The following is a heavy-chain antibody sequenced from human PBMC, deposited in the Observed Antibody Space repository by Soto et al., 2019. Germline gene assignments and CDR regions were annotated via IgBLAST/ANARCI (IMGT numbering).Heavy chain of an antibody. CDR2: IYYSGST. V-gene: IGHV4-61*01. CDR3: ARDSFTVVRDYYYYGMDV. Sequence: SETLSLTCTVSGGSVSSGSYYWSWIRQPPGKGLEWIGYIYYSGSTNYNPSLKSRVTISVDTSKNQFSLKLSSVTAADTAVYYCARDSFTVVRDYYYYGMDVWGQGTTVTVSS. J-gene: IGHJ6*02. D-gene: IGHD2-15*01. CDR1: GGSVSSGSYY.